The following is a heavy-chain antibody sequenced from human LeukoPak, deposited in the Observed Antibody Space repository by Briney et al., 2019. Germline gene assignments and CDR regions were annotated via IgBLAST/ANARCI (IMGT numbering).Heavy chain of an antibody. J-gene: IGHJ4*02. Sequence: SETLSLTCTVSGGSVSRYSWSWIRQPSGKGLEWIGYISSTGSTSYNPSLKSRVTISVDTSKNQLSLKLSSVTATDTAMYYCARKDGDYWGQGTLVTVSS. CDR2: ISSTGST. V-gene: IGHV4-59*02. D-gene: IGHD6-6*01. CDR3: ARKDGDY. CDR1: GGSVSRYS.